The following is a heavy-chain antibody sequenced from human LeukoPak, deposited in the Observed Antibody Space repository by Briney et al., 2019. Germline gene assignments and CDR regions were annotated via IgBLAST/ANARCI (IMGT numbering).Heavy chain of an antibody. J-gene: IGHJ4*02. CDR3: ARALYSSGWYDY. V-gene: IGHV1-18*01. CDR2: ISAYNGNT. D-gene: IGHD6-19*01. CDR1: GYTFSSYG. Sequence: ASVKVSCKASGYTFSSYGVTWVRQAPGQGLEWMGWISAYNGNTNYAQKLQDRVTLTTDTSTNTAYMELRSLRSGDTAAYYCARALYSSGWYDYWGQGTLVTVSS.